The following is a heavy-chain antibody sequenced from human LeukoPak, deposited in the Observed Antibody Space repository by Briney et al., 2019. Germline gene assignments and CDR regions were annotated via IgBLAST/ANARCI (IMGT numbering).Heavy chain of an antibody. CDR3: AREILRPDY. V-gene: IGHV7-4-1*02. CDR1: GYTFSTNS. J-gene: IGHJ4*02. D-gene: IGHD2/OR15-2a*01. Sequence: ASVKVSCKASGYTFSTNSMNWVRQAPGQGLEWMGWINTNTGNPTYAQGFTGRFVFSLDTSVSAAYLQISSLKAEDTAVYYCAREILRPDYWGQGTLVTVSS. CDR2: INTNTGNP.